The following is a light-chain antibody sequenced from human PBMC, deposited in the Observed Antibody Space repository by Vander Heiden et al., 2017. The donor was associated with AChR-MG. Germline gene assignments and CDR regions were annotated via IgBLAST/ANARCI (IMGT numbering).Light chain of an antibody. Sequence: DIKMTQSPSTLSASVGDRVTITCRASQSISNWLAWYQQKPGKAPNLLIYRASTLESGVPSRFSGSGSGTEFTLTISSLQPDDFATYYCQQENSFPGTFGQGTKVEIK. CDR2: RAS. J-gene: IGKJ1*01. CDR1: QSISNW. CDR3: QQENSFPGT. V-gene: IGKV1-5*03.